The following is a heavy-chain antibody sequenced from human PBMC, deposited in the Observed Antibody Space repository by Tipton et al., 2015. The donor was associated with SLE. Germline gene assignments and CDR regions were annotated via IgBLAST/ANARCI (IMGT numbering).Heavy chain of an antibody. CDR1: GGSLNSCCYY. J-gene: IGHJ5*02. Sequence: TLSLTCTVSGGSLNSCCYYWSWIRQHPGKGLEWIGYIYYSGSTYYNPSLKSRVIISVDTSKNQFSLKLSSGTAADTAVYYCARQVGFGDLANEPWGQGTLVTVSS. V-gene: IGHV4-31*03. D-gene: IGHD3-10*01. CDR3: ARQVGFGDLANEP. CDR2: IYYSGST.